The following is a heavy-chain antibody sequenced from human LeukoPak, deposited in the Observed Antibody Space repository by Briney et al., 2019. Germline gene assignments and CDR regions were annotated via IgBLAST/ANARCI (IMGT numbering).Heavy chain of an antibody. D-gene: IGHD1-1*01. CDR2: INNDGSST. V-gene: IGHV3-74*01. J-gene: IGHJ4*02. Sequence: PGGSLRLSRAASGFTFSSYWMHWVRQAPGKGLVWVSRINNDGSSTSYADSVEGRFTISRDNAKNSLYLQMNSLKTEDTAVYYCTTDHQLERRRKYSFDYWGQGTLVTVSS. CDR3: TTDHQLERRRKYSFDY. CDR1: GFTFSSYW.